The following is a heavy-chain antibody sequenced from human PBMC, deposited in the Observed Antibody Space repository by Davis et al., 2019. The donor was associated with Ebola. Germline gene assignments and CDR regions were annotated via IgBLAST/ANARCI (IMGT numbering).Heavy chain of an antibody. CDR3: ARRFCDGTSCYPFDN. D-gene: IGHD2-15*01. CDR2: IYHGGTT. CDR1: GGSITSGGYY. V-gene: IGHV4-31*03. J-gene: IGHJ4*02. Sequence: PSETLSLTCSVSGGSITSGGYYWSWIRQQPGKGLEWIGYIYHGGTTHYNPSLKSRVTISVDTSKDQFSLKLASVTAADTAVYYCARRFCDGTSCYPFDNWGQGTLVTVSS.